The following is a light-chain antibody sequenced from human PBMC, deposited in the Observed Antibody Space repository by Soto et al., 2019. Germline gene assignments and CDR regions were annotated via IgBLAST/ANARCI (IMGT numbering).Light chain of an antibody. V-gene: IGKV1-5*01. J-gene: IGKJ5*01. CDR2: DAS. CDR3: QQYNSYSST. Sequence: DIQMTQSPSTLSASVGDRVTITCRASQSIYNWLAWYQQRPGQTPKLLIYDASSLESGVPSRFSGSGSGTEFTLIISSLQPDDFATYYCQQYNSYSSTFGQGTRLEIK. CDR1: QSIYNW.